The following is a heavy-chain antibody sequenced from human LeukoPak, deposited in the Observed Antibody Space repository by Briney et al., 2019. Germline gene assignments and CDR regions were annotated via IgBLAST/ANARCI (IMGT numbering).Heavy chain of an antibody. V-gene: IGHV3-64*01. Sequence: GGSLRLSCAASGFTFSDYGMYWVRQAPGKGLEHVSGISSNGIYTYYANSVKGRFTISRENSKNTLFLQMGSLRAEDMAVYYCARGPTVITFNAFDVWGQGTMVTVSS. CDR3: ARGPTVITFNAFDV. CDR1: GFTFSDYG. J-gene: IGHJ3*01. D-gene: IGHD4-17*01. CDR2: ISSNGIYT.